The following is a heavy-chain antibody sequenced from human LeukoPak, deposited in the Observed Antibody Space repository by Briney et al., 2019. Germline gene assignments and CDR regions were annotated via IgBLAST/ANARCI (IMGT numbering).Heavy chain of an antibody. CDR1: GYTFTGYY. CDR3: ARSVLQLWYRDAFDI. D-gene: IGHD5-18*01. CDR2: INPNSGGT. J-gene: IGHJ3*02. V-gene: IGHV1-2*02. Sequence: ASVKVSCKASGYTFTGYYMHWVRQAPGQGLEWMGWINPNSGGTNYAQKFQGRVTMTRDTSISTAYMGLSRLRSDDTAVYYCARSVLQLWYRDAFDIWGQGTMVTVSS.